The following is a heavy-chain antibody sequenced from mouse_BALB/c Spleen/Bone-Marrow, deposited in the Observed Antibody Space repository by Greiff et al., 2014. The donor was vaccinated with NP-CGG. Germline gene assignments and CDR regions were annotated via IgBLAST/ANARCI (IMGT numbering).Heavy chain of an antibody. CDR1: GYTLTSYD. D-gene: IGHD2-13*01. CDR2: IYPGDGST. J-gene: IGHJ4*01. CDR3: AKSWGDSLDY. Sequence: QVQLKESGAELVKPGALVKISCKASGYTLTSYDINWVKQRPGQGLEWIGRIYPGDGSTKYNEKFKGKATLTADKSSSTAYMQLSSLTSKNSADYSCAKSWGDSLDYWGQGTSVTVSS. V-gene: IGHV1S56*01.